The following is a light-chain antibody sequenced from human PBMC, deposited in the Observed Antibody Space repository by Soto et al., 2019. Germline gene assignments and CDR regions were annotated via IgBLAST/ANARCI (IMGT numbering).Light chain of an antibody. CDR1: QTISGW. CDR2: DAS. CDR3: LQYNGYYRT. J-gene: IGKJ1*01. V-gene: IGKV1-5*01. Sequence: LSASVGDTVTITCRASQTISGWLAWYQQRPGKAPNLLIFDASTLESGVPSRFSGSGSGTTFTLTISSLQSDDFATYYCLQYNGYYRTFGQGTKVDIK.